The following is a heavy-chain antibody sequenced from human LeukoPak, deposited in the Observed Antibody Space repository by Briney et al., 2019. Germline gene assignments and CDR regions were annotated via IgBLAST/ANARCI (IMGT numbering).Heavy chain of an antibody. Sequence: GGSLRLSCAASGFTFSSYSMNWVRQAPGKGLEWVLYISSSSSTIYYADSVKGRFTISRDNAKNSLYLQMNSLRAEDTAVYYCARWDLITMARGFDPWGQGTLVTVSS. CDR2: ISSSSSTI. D-gene: IGHD3-10*01. CDR3: ARWDLITMARGFDP. CDR1: GFTFSSYS. V-gene: IGHV3-48*04. J-gene: IGHJ5*02.